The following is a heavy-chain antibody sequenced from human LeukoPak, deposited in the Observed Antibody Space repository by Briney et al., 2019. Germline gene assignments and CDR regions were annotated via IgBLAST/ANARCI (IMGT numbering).Heavy chain of an antibody. Sequence: GGSLRLSCIVSGFSVSRNYMSWVRQAPGKGLEWVSSVSSGGTTYYADSVKGRFTISRDNSKNTLYLQMNSLRAEDTAVYYCAKSRGGLNREPYYDFWSGYPYYFDYWGQGTLVTVSS. V-gene: IGHV3-53*01. CDR1: GFSVSRNY. CDR2: VSSGGTT. J-gene: IGHJ4*02. D-gene: IGHD3-3*01. CDR3: AKSRGGLNREPYYDFWSGYPYYFDY.